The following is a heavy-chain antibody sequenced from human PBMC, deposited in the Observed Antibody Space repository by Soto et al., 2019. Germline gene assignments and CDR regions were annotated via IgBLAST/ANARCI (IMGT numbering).Heavy chain of an antibody. Sequence: QVQLVQSGAEVKKPGASVKVSCKASGYAFPSYHISWVCQASGHGLEWMGWMHPYSGNTAYAQKFRGRLTMTTDSSTSTAYMELSSLTSEDTAVYFCAREQDYGDYGDYWGQGTLVTVSS. CDR1: GYAFPSYH. J-gene: IGHJ4*02. CDR3: AREQDYGDYGDY. D-gene: IGHD4-17*01. CDR2: MHPYSGNT. V-gene: IGHV1-8*01.